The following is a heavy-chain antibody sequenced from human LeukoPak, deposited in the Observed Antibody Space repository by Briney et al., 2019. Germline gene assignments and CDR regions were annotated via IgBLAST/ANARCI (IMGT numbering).Heavy chain of an antibody. D-gene: IGHD6-19*01. Sequence: GASVKLSCKASGYTFTSYYMHWVRQAPGQGLEWMGIINPSGGSTSYAQKFQGRVTMTRDTSTSTVYMELSSLRSEDTAVYYCARAGIAVAGTVGNSFDYWGQGTLVTVSS. V-gene: IGHV1-46*01. CDR2: INPSGGST. J-gene: IGHJ4*02. CDR1: GYTFTSYY. CDR3: ARAGIAVAGTVGNSFDY.